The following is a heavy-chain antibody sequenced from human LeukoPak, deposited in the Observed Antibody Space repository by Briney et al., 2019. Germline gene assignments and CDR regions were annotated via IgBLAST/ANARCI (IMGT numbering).Heavy chain of an antibody. V-gene: IGHV1-2*02. J-gene: IGHJ4*02. CDR2: INPNSGGT. CDR3: ARDGPGGSFNPYYFDY. D-gene: IGHD1-26*01. CDR1: GYTFTGYY. Sequence: GASVNVSCKASGYTFTGYYMHWVRQAPGQGLEWMGWINPNSGGTNYAQKFQGRVTMTRDTSISTAYMKLSRLRSDDTAVYYCARDGPGGSFNPYYFDYWGQGTLVTASS.